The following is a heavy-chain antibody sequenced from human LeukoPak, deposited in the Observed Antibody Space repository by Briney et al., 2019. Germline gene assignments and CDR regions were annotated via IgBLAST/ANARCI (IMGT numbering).Heavy chain of an antibody. Sequence: ASVKVSCKASGYTFTRYYMHWVRQAPGQGLEWMGWMNPNSGNTGYAQKFQGRVTMTRNTSISTAYMELSSLRSEDTAVYYCARGPDYYDSSGYWSPLPEDAFDIWGQGRMVTVSS. CDR2: MNPNSGNT. CDR1: GYTFTRYY. D-gene: IGHD3-22*01. V-gene: IGHV1-8*02. CDR3: ARGPDYYDSSGYWSPLPEDAFDI. J-gene: IGHJ3*02.